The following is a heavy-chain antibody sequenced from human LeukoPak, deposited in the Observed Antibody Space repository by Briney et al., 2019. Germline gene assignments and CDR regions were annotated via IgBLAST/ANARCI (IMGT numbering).Heavy chain of an antibody. Sequence: GGSLRLSCAASGFTFSSYWMSWVRQAPGKGLEWVANIKQDGSEKYYVDSVKGRFTISRDNAKNSLYLQMNSLRAEDTAVYYCARDCGGDCPHDAFDIWSQGTMVTVSS. J-gene: IGHJ3*02. CDR1: GFTFSSYW. CDR3: ARDCGGDCPHDAFDI. V-gene: IGHV3-7*01. CDR2: IKQDGSEK. D-gene: IGHD2-21*02.